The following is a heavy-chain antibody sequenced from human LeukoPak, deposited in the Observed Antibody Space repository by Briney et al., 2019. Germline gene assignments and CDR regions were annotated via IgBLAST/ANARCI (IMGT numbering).Heavy chain of an antibody. CDR1: GFTFSSYG. D-gene: IGHD4-17*01. V-gene: IGHV3-30*02. J-gene: IGHJ4*02. CDR3: AKDRTALTVTTPDY. CDR2: IRYDGSNK. Sequence: PGGSLRLSCAASGFTFSSYGMHWVRQAPGKGLEWVAFIRYDGSNKYYADSVKGRFTISGDNSKNTLYLQMNSLRAEDTAVYYCAKDRTALTVTTPDYWGQGTLVTVSS.